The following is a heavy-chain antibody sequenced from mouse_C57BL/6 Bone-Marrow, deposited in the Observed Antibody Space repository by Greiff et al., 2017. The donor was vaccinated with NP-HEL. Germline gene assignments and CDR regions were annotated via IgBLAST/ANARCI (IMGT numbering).Heavy chain of an antibody. CDR1: GYAFSSSW. Sequence: QVQLQQSGPELVKPGASVKISCKASGYAFSSSWMNWVKQRPGKGLEWIGRIYPGDGDTNYNGKFKGKATLTADKSSSTAYMQLSSLTSEDSAVYFCARKGYYYGSSYHYYYAMDYWGQGTSVTVFS. J-gene: IGHJ4*01. CDR2: IYPGDGDT. V-gene: IGHV1-82*01. CDR3: ARKGYYYGSSYHYYYAMDY. D-gene: IGHD1-1*01.